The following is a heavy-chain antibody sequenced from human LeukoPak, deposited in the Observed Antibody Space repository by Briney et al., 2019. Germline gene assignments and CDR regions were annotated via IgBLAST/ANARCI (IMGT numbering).Heavy chain of an antibody. V-gene: IGHV3-30*18. J-gene: IGHJ4*02. CDR2: ISYDGSNK. D-gene: IGHD6-19*01. CDR3: AKDIQDQYSSGWYDY. Sequence: QPGGSLRLSCAASGFTFSSFAMSWVRQAPGKGLEWVAVISYDGSNKYYADSVKGRFTISRDNSKNTLYLQMNSLRAEDTAVYYCAKDIQDQYSSGWYDYWGQGTLVTVSS. CDR1: GFTFSSFA.